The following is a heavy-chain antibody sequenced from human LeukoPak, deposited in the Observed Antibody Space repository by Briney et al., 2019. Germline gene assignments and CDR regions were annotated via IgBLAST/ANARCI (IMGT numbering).Heavy chain of an antibody. Sequence: PSETLSLTCTVSGGSISSSSYYWGWIRQPPGKGLEWIGEINHSGSTNYNPSLKSRVTISVDTSKNRFSLKLSSVTAADTAVYYCARVPTVTFFGYWGQGTLVTVSS. V-gene: IGHV4-39*01. J-gene: IGHJ4*02. D-gene: IGHD4-17*01. CDR1: GGSISSSSYY. CDR2: INHSGST. CDR3: ARVPTVTFFGY.